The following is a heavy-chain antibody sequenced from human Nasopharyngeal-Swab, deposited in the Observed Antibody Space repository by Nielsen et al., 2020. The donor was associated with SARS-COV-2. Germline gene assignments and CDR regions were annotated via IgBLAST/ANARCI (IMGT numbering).Heavy chain of an antibody. J-gene: IGHJ4*02. CDR3: AGPRGDYGGFDY. Sequence: SVQVSCKASGYTFTSYAISWVRQAPGQGLEWMGRIIPILGIANYAQKFQGRVTITAEKSTSTAYMELSSLRSEDTAVYSCAGPRGDYGGFDYWGQGTLVTGSS. CDR2: IIPILGIA. V-gene: IGHV1-69*04. CDR1: GYTFTSYA. D-gene: IGHD4-17*01.